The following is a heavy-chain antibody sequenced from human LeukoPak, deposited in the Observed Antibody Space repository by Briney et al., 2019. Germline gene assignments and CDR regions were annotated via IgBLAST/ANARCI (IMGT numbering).Heavy chain of an antibody. CDR1: GFTFSSYE. CDR3: ARDLDPLGGYYGY. Sequence: GGSLRLSCAASGFTFSSYEMNWVRQAPGKGLEWVSYISSSGSTIYYADSVKGRFTISRDNAKNSLYLQMNSLRAEDTAVYYCARDLDPLGGYYGYWGQGTLVTVSS. V-gene: IGHV3-48*03. CDR2: ISSSGSTI. D-gene: IGHD3-22*01. J-gene: IGHJ4*02.